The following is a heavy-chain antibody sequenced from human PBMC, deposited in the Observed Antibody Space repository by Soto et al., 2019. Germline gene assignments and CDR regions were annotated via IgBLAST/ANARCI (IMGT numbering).Heavy chain of an antibody. CDR2: ISSSSSYI. D-gene: IGHD1-20*01. V-gene: IGHV3-21*01. J-gene: IGHJ5*02. CDR1: GFTFSSYS. Sequence: EVQLVESGGGLVKPGGSLRLSCAASGFTFSSYSMNWVRQAPGKGLEWVSSISSSSSYIYYADSVKGRFTISRDNAKNSLYLQMNSLRAEDTAVYYCARDGNWNDARGGNWFDPWGQGTLVTVSS. CDR3: ARDGNWNDARGGNWFDP.